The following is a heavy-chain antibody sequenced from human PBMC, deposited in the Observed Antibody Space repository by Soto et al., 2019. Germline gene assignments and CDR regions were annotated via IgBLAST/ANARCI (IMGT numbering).Heavy chain of an antibody. CDR1: GDSVSSNSAA. V-gene: IGHV6-1*01. CDR2: TYYRSKWYN. J-gene: IGHJ6*02. Sequence: PSRTLSLTCAISGDSVSSNSAACNLIRQSHYTGLDWLGRTYYRSKWYNDYAVSVKGRISINPDTSKNLFSLQLNSVTPEDTAVYYCAKDLRFLEWLPYGMDVWGQGTTVTASS. CDR3: AKDLRFLEWLPYGMDV. D-gene: IGHD3-3*01.